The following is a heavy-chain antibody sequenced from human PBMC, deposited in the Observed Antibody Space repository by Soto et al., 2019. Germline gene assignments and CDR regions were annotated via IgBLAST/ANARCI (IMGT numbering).Heavy chain of an antibody. Sequence: TLSLTCAVYGGSFSGYYWSWIRQPPGKGLEWIGEINRSGSTNYNPSLKSRVTISVDTSKNQFSLKLSSVTAADTAVYYCARGWQWLGIYYYYGMDVWGQGTTVTVSS. V-gene: IGHV4-34*01. CDR1: GGSFSGYY. CDR2: INRSGST. J-gene: IGHJ6*02. CDR3: ARGWQWLGIYYYYGMDV. D-gene: IGHD6-19*01.